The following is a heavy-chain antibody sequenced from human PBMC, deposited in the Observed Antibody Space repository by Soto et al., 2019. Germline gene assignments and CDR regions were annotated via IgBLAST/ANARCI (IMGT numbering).Heavy chain of an antibody. CDR1: LGSFSIYA. V-gene: IGHV1-69*13. D-gene: IGHD2-21*01. CDR3: ERQNIVVVNEAVNLIDI. J-gene: IGHJ3*02. CDR2: IIPIFGTA. Sequence: SVXVSFKSSLGSFSIYAIIFLLQAPGQGLEWMGGIIPIFGTANYAQKFQGRVTTTADESTSTAYMELRSLRSEDTAVYYCERQNIVVVNEAVNLIDIWGQGTMVTVSS.